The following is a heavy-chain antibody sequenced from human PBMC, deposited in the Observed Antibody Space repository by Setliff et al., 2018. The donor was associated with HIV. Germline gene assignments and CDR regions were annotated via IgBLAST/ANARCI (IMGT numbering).Heavy chain of an antibody. CDR3: XRXPHELRXXXWLXXPXYYYYGMDV. D-gene: IGHD3-22*01. Sequence: GGSLRLSCAPXGFXFGXXXXXXVRQAPGKGLEWXXDISGSGGRTYYADSVKGRFTISSDSSKNTLYLXMNSLXXEDAAXXXXXRXPHELRXXXWLXXPXYYYYGMDVWGQGTTVTVSS. J-gene: IGHJ6*02. V-gene: IGHV3-23*01. CDR1: GFXFGXXX. CDR2: ISGSGGRT.